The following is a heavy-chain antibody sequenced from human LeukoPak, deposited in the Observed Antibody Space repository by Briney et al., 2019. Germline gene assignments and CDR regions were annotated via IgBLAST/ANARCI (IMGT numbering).Heavy chain of an antibody. CDR2: MNPTSGDT. D-gene: IGHD2-21*01. CDR3: ARVVMKAFYYYYMDV. Sequence: ASVKVSCKASGYTFSDYDVNWVRQAPGQGLEWMGWMNPTSGDTGYAQNFQGRVTMTRSMSRNTAYMELSRLRSEDTAVYFCARVVMKAFYYYYMDVWGKGTTIIISS. V-gene: IGHV1-8*01. J-gene: IGHJ6*03. CDR1: GYTFSDYD.